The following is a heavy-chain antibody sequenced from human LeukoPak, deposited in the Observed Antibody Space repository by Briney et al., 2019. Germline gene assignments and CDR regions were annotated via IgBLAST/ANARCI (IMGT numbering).Heavy chain of an antibody. CDR2: IYYSGST. D-gene: IGHD6-13*01. CDR3: ARESALAAAGTTYGMDV. V-gene: IGHV4-31*03. J-gene: IGHJ6*04. Sequence: SETLSLTCTVSGGSISSGGYYWSWIRQHPGKGLEWIGYIYYSGSTYYNPSLKSRVTISVDTSKNQFFLKLSSVTAADTAVYYCARESALAAAGTTYGMDVWGKGTTVTVSS. CDR1: GGSISSGGYY.